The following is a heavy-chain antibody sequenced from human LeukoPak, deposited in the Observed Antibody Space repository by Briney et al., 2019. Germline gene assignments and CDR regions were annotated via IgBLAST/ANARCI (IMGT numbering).Heavy chain of an antibody. CDR1: GFTFSNYS. Sequence: GGSLRLSCTASGFTFSNYSMSWLRQAPGKGLEWVSSITRSGGSTYYADSVKGRFTIPRANSKNTLYLLVQRPRAEDTAVYYSAKEWARLGYWGEGDPVSVS. CDR2: ITRSGGST. J-gene: IGHJ4*02. D-gene: IGHD6-6*01. CDR3: AKEWARLGY. V-gene: IGHV3-23*01.